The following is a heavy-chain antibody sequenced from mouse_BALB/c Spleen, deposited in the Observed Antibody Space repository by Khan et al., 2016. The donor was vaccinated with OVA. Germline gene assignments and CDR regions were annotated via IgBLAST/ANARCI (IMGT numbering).Heavy chain of an antibody. Sequence: EVELVESGGDLVKPGGSLRLSCAASGFTFSSYGMSWVRQTPDKRLEWVATISSGGSYTYYPDNLKGRFTISRDNAKNTLYLQMSSLKSEDTATYCCGRTHDYYEGSAMDYWGQGTSVTVSS. CDR2: ISSGGSYT. D-gene: IGHD1-1*01. CDR3: GRTHDYYEGSAMDY. J-gene: IGHJ4*01. CDR1: GFTFSSYG. V-gene: IGHV5-6*01.